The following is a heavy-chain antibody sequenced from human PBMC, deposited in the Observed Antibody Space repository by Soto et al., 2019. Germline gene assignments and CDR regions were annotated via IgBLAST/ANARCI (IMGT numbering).Heavy chain of an antibody. CDR3: ARGLIPYGLDV. Sequence: EVHLVESGEGLVQPGGSLRLSCAASGFTFSNYPMLWVRQAPGKGLEYVSAVSADGGTTFYADSVRGRFTMSRDNLKNTLYLEMRSLRVEDMAVYYCARGLIPYGLDVWGQGTTVTVS. CDR1: GFTFSNYP. V-gene: IGHV3-64*02. D-gene: IGHD3-16*01. J-gene: IGHJ6*02. CDR2: VSADGGTT.